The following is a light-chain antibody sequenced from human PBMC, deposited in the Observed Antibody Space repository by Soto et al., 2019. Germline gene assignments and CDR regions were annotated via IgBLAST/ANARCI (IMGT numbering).Light chain of an antibody. V-gene: IGKV3-20*01. J-gene: IGKJ4*01. CDR2: GAS. CDR1: QSVYKNF. Sequence: EIVLTQSPGTLSLSPGERATLSCRASQSVYKNFLAWYQQKPGQAPRLLINGASNRATGIPDRFSGSGSVTDFALTIDRLEPEDFAVYFCQKYGSSPPTFGGGTKVAIK. CDR3: QKYGSSPPT.